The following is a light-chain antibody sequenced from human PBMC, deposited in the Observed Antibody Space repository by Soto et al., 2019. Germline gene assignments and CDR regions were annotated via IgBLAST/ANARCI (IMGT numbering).Light chain of an antibody. CDR2: DAS. J-gene: IGKJ5*01. V-gene: IGKV3-11*01. Sequence: EIVLTQSPVTLSLSPGERATLSCRVSQSVSSSLVWYQQRPGQAPRLLIYDASNRATGIPPRFSGSGSGTDFTLTISSLEPEDFAVYYCQQRTKWPTFGQGTRLDIK. CDR1: QSVSSS. CDR3: QQRTKWPT.